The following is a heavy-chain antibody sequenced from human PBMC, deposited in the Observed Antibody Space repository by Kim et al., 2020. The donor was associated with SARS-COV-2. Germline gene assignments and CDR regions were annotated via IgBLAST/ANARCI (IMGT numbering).Heavy chain of an antibody. CDR2: YSGGST. Sequence: YSGGSTYYAHSGKGRFTTSRDNSKNTLYLQMNSLRAEDTAVYYCAREADYWGQGTLVTVSS. CDR3: AREADY. V-gene: IGHV3-66*01. J-gene: IGHJ4*02.